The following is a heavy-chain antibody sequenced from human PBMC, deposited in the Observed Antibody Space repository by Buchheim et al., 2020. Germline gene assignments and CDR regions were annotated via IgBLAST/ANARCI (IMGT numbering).Heavy chain of an antibody. V-gene: IGHV1-2*06. CDR1: GYTFTGYY. D-gene: IGHD6-19*01. Sequence: QVQLVQSGAEVKKPGASVKVSCKASGYTFTGYYMHWVRQAPGQGLEWMGRINPNSGGTNYAQKFQGRVTMTRDTSISTAYMELSRLRSDDTAVYYCASSLYSSGWPNTYYYYYGMDVWGQGTT. J-gene: IGHJ6*02. CDR2: INPNSGGT. CDR3: ASSLYSSGWPNTYYYYYGMDV.